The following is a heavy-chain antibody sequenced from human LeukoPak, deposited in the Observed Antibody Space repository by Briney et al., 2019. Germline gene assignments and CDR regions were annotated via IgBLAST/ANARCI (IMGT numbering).Heavy chain of an antibody. CDR2: ISGSGGST. CDR1: GFTFSTYG. V-gene: IGHV3-23*01. Sequence: GGSLRLSCAASGFTFSTYGITWVRQAPGKGLEWVSAISGSGGSTYYADSVKGRFTISRDNSKNTLYLQMNSLRAEDTAVYYCAKEGVGYSYGCDYWGQGTLVTVSS. D-gene: IGHD5-18*01. CDR3: AKEGVGYSYGCDY. J-gene: IGHJ4*02.